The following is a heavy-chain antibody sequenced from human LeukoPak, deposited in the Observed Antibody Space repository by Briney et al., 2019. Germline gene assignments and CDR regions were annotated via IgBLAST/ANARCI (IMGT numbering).Heavy chain of an antibody. CDR3: ARGQIRGEFILWGTAMFDY. Sequence: GGSLRLSCAASGFTFSSYSMNWVRQAPGKGLEWVSYISSSSSTIYYADSVKGRFTISRDNAKNSLYLQMNSLRAEDTAVYYCARGQIRGEFILWGTAMFDYWGQGTLVTVSS. D-gene: IGHD5-18*01. CDR2: ISSSSSTI. CDR1: GFTFSSYS. J-gene: IGHJ4*02. V-gene: IGHV3-48*01.